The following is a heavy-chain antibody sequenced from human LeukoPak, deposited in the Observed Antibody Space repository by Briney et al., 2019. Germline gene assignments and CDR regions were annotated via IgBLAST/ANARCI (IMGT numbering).Heavy chain of an antibody. D-gene: IGHD5-24*01. CDR1: GFTFSDYS. J-gene: IGHJ4*02. CDR2: IEIDSGNT. CDR3: ARDYKYAFDN. V-gene: IGHV3-48*01. Sequence: GGSLRLSCAASGFTFSDYSMNCVRQAPGKGLEWISYIEIDSGNTNYADSVKGRFTISGDKAKNSLYLQMNSLRVEDTAVYYCARDYKYAFDNWGQGTLVTVSS.